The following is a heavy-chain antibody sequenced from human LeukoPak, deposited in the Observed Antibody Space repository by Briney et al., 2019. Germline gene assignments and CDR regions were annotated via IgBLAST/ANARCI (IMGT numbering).Heavy chain of an antibody. J-gene: IGHJ4*02. CDR3: AREAYYDDSSGYYPEGDFDY. V-gene: IGHV3-30-3*01. Sequence: GGSLRLSCAASGFTFSSYAMHWVRQAPGKGLEWVAVISYDGSNKYYADSVKGRFTISRDNSKNTLYLQMNSLRAEDTAVYYCAREAYYDDSSGYYPEGDFDYWGQGTLVTVSS. CDR2: ISYDGSNK. D-gene: IGHD3-22*01. CDR1: GFTFSSYA.